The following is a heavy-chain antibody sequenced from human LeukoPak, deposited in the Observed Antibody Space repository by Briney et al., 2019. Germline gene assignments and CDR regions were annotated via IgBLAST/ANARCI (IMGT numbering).Heavy chain of an antibody. D-gene: IGHD3-10*01. CDR2: INAGNGNT. Sequence: ASVKVSCKASGYTFTSYAMHWVRQAPGQRLEWMGWINAGNGNTKYSQKFQGRVTITRDTSASTAYMELSSLRSEDTAVYYCARDYGSGSYYNVYWFDPWGQGTLVTVSS. J-gene: IGHJ5*02. CDR3: ARDYGSGSYYNVYWFDP. CDR1: GYTFTSYA. V-gene: IGHV1-3*01.